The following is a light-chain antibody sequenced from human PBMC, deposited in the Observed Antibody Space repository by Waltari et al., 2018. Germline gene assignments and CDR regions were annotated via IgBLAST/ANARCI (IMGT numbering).Light chain of an antibody. Sequence: EIVLTQSPATLSLSPGERATLSYRASQSVSTFLAWYQQKPGQAPRLLIYDASNRATGIPARFSGSGSGTDFTLTISSLDPEDFAVYFCQQRSNWPLTFGGGTKVEIK. CDR1: QSVSTF. CDR2: DAS. CDR3: QQRSNWPLT. V-gene: IGKV3-11*01. J-gene: IGKJ4*01.